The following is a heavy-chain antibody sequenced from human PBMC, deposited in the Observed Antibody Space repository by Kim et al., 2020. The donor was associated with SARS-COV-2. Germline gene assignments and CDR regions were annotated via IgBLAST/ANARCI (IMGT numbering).Heavy chain of an antibody. J-gene: IGHJ5*02. Sequence: SETLSLTCAVYGGSFSGYYWSWIRQPPGKGLEWIGEINHSGSTNYNPSLKSRVTISVDTSKNQFSLKLSSVTAADTAVYYCARDIQFLAFDPWGQGTLVTVSS. V-gene: IGHV4-34*01. CDR2: INHSGST. CDR3: ARDIQFLAFDP. D-gene: IGHD3-3*01. CDR1: GGSFSGYY.